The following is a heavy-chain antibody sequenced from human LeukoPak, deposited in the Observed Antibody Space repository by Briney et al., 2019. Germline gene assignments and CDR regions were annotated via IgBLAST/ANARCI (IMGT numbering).Heavy chain of an antibody. CDR2: ISSSGSTI. Sequence: PGGSLRLSCAASGFTFSDYYMSWIRQAPGKGLEWVSYISSSGSTIYYADSVKGRFTISRDNAKNSLYLQMNSLRAEDTAVYYCARYYDSSGYSDHFDYWGQGTLVTVSS. J-gene: IGHJ4*02. CDR3: ARYYDSSGYSDHFDY. CDR1: GFTFSDYY. D-gene: IGHD3-22*01. V-gene: IGHV3-11*04.